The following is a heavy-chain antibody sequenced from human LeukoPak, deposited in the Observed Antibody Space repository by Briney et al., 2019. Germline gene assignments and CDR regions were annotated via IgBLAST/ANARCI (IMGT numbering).Heavy chain of an antibody. CDR3: AKGTVTTWGFFDY. D-gene: IGHD4-17*01. CDR1: GFTFSSYA. Sequence: GGSLRLSCAASGFTFSSYAMSWVRQAPGKGLEWVSGISWNSGSIGYADSVKGRFTISRDNAKNSLYLQMNSLRAEDTALYYCAKGTVTTWGFFDYWGQGTLVTVSS. CDR2: ISWNSGSI. V-gene: IGHV3-9*01. J-gene: IGHJ4*02.